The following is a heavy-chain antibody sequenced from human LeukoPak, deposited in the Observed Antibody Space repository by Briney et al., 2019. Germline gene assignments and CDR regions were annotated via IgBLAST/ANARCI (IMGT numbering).Heavy chain of an antibody. Sequence: GGSLRLSCAASGFTVSSNYMSWVRQAPGKGLEWVSVIYSGGSTYYADSVKGRFTISRDNSKNTLYLQMNSLRAEDTAVYYCARDGGESTVDAFDIWGQGTMVTVSS. CDR1: GFTVSSNY. CDR3: ARDGGESTVDAFDI. D-gene: IGHD3-16*01. V-gene: IGHV3-66*02. J-gene: IGHJ3*02. CDR2: IYSGGST.